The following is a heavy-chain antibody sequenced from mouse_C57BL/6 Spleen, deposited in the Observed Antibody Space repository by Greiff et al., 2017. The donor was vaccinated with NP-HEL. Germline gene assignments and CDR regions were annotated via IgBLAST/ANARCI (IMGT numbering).Heavy chain of an antibody. J-gene: IGHJ2*01. Sequence: VQLQQSGAELVKPGASVKMSCKASGYTFTSYWITWVKQRPGQGLEWIGDIYPGSGSTNYNEKFKSTATLTVDTSSSTAYMQISSLTSEDSAVYYCARGGYDYGYWGQGTTLTVSS. D-gene: IGHD2-4*01. CDR1: GYTFTSYW. CDR2: IYPGSGST. V-gene: IGHV1-55*01. CDR3: ARGGYDYGY.